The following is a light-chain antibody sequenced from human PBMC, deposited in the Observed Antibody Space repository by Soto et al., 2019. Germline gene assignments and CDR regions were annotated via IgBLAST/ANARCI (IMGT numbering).Light chain of an antibody. V-gene: IGKV1-39*01. CDR2: AAS. CDR3: QQSYGTPYT. Sequence: DIQMTQSPSSLSASVGDRVTITCRASQGISTYLVWYQQRQGRAPKLLIYAASSLLSGVPSRFGGSGSGTDFTLTISSLQPEDFATYYCQQSYGTPYTFGQGTKLETK. J-gene: IGKJ2*01. CDR1: QGISTY.